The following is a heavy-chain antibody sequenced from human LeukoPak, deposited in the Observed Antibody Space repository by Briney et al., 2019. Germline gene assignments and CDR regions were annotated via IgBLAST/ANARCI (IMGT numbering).Heavy chain of an antibody. V-gene: IGHV4-59*01. CDR3: ARAGPCTSCYYYYMDV. D-gene: IGHD2-2*01. J-gene: IGHJ6*03. CDR2: IYYSWST. Sequence: PSETLTLTCTVSGGFISSYYWICMRQPPGKGREGFGYIYYSWSTNYNPSLKSRVTISVDTSQNQFSLKLSSVTAADTAVYYCARAGPCTSCYYYYMDVWGKGTTVTVSS. CDR1: GGFISSYY.